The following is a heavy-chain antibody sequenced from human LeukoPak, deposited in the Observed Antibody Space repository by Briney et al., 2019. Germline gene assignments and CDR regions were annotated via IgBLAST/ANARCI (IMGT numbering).Heavy chain of an antibody. Sequence: KPSETLSLTCTVSGDSISTSNSYWGWIRQPPGKGLEWIGSISYSGTTSYNPSLKSRGAISVDTSKNQFSLKLSSVTAADTAVYYCARRYHGSGTYYNYFDYWGQGTLVTVSS. D-gene: IGHD3-10*01. V-gene: IGHV4-39*01. CDR1: GDSISTSNSY. CDR2: ISYSGTT. CDR3: ARRYHGSGTYYNYFDY. J-gene: IGHJ4*02.